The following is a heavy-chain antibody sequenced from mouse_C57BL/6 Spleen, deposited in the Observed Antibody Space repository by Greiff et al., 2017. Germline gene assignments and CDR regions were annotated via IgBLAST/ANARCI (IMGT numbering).Heavy chain of an antibody. D-gene: IGHD1-1*01. CDR1: GYTFTSYW. J-gene: IGHJ3*01. CDR3: ARRGDYYGSPWFAY. Sequence: QVQLQQPGAELVRPGSSVKLSCKASGYTFTSYWMDWVKQRPGQGLEWIGNIYPSDSETHYNQKFKDKATLTVDTSSSTAYMQLSSLTSEDSAVYYCARRGDYYGSPWFAYWGQGTLVTVSA. CDR2: IYPSDSET. V-gene: IGHV1-61*01.